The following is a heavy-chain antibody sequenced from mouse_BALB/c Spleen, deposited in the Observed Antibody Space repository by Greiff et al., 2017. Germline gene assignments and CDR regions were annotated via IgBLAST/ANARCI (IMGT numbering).Heavy chain of an antibody. CDR3: TRSGHYYGSSYVDYFDY. CDR2: IYPGNSDT. Sequence: VQLQQSGTVLARPGASVKMSCKASGYTFTSYWMHWVKQRPGQGLEWIGAIYPGNSDTSYNQKFKGKAKLTAVTSTSTAYMELSSLTNEDSAVYYCTRSGHYYGSSYVDYFDYWGQGTTLTVSS. V-gene: IGHV1-5*01. J-gene: IGHJ2*01. CDR1: GYTFTSYW. D-gene: IGHD1-1*01.